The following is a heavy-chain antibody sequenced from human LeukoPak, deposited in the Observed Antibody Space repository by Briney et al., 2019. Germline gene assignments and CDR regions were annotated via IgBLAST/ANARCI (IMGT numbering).Heavy chain of an antibody. CDR1: GYTFTSYG. D-gene: IGHD6-19*01. J-gene: IGHJ4*02. CDR2: ISAYDGHT. Sequence: ASVKVSCTASGYTFTSYGISWVRQAPGQGLEWMGWISAYDGHTNYAQKFQGRVTMTTDTSTSKAYMDLRSLKSDDTAVYYCARGPGYSSGWYDYWGQGTLVTVSS. CDR3: ARGPGYSSGWYDY. V-gene: IGHV1-18*01.